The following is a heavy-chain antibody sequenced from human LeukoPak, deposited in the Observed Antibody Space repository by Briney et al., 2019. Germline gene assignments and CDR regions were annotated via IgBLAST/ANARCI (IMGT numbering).Heavy chain of an antibody. D-gene: IGHD3-3*01. CDR1: GYTFINYD. CDR2: MNPKSGNT. J-gene: IGHJ4*02. Sequence: ASVKVSCKTPGYTFINYDINWLQQAAGQGLEWMGWMNPKSGNTGYAPKFQGRVTMTRTTSINTAYLELSSLRSEDTAVYYCARGPLFEFDYWGQGTPVTVSS. CDR3: ARGPLFEFDY. V-gene: IGHV1-8*01.